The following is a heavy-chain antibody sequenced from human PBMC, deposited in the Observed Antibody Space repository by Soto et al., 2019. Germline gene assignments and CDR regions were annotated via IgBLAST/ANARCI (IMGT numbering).Heavy chain of an antibody. J-gene: IGHJ6*02. V-gene: IGHV4-31*03. Sequence: QVQLQESGPGLVKPSQTLSLTCTVSGGSISSGGYYWSWIRQHPGKGLEWIGYIYYSGSTYYNPSLTSRVTISVDTSKNQFSLKLSSVTAADTAVYYCARDPVSGSGSYRTYYYYGMDVWGQGTTVTVSS. CDR1: GGSISSGGYY. D-gene: IGHD3-10*01. CDR2: IYYSGST. CDR3: ARDPVSGSGSYRTYYYYGMDV.